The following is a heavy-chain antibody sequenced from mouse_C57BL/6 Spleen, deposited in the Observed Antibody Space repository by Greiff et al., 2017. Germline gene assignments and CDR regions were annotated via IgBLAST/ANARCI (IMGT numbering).Heavy chain of an antibody. CDR3: ASTAKATSYLDY. V-gene: IGHV1-52*01. CDR1: GYTFTSYW. CDR2: IDPSDCET. D-gene: IGHD3-2*02. Sequence: VQLQQPGAELVRPGSSVKLSCKASGYTFTSYWMHWVKQRPIQGLEWIGKIDPSDCETHYNQKFKDKATLTVDKSSSTAYMQLSSLTSEDAAVYYCASTAKATSYLDYWGQGTTLTVSS. J-gene: IGHJ2*01.